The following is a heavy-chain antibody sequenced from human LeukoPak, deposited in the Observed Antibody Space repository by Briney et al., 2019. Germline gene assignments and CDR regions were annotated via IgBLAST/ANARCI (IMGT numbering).Heavy chain of an antibody. CDR2: IYHSGYA. V-gene: IGHV4-38-2*01. CDR3: ARNSSLTTLKGGWFDP. D-gene: IGHD4-11*01. J-gene: IGHJ5*02. Sequence: SETLSLTCAVSGYSINSGYSWTWLRQRPGKGLEWIGNIYHSGYAYYNPSLKSRVAISLDASKNQFSLRLSSVTAADTAVYYCARNSSLTTLKGGWFDPWGQGTLVTVSS. CDR1: GYSINSGYS.